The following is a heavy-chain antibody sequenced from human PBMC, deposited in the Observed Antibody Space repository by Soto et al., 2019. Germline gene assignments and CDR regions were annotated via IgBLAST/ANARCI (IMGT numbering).Heavy chain of an antibody. J-gene: IGHJ6*02. CDR1: GFNVGTYG. CDR2: ISGTGGNT. V-gene: IGHV3-23*01. Sequence: GSLRLSCAASGFNVGTYGMSWVRQAPEKGLEWVSGISGTGGNTFYADSVKDRFTISRDNSQNTLYLQMNSLRAEDTAVYYCAKKSCSSPGCPYGMDVWGQGTTVTVSS. CDR3: AKKSCSSPGCPYGMDV. D-gene: IGHD2-2*01.